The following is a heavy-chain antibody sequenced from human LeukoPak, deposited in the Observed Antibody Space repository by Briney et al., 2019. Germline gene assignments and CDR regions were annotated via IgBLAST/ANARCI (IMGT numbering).Heavy chain of an antibody. Sequence: PSETLSLTCTVSGASISSSAYYWGWIRQPPGKGLEWIGSIGGSNYYRGSTYYNPSLKSRVTIHVDTSKDQFSLKLSSVTAADTSVYYCGRLETSVTEHNWSDPWGQGTLVTVSS. CDR2: IGGSNYYRGST. D-gene: IGHD2-21*02. CDR1: GASISSSAYY. V-gene: IGHV4-39*01. CDR3: GRLETSVTEHNWSDP. J-gene: IGHJ5*02.